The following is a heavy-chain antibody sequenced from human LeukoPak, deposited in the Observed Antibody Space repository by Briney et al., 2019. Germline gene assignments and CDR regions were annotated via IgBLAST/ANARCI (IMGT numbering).Heavy chain of an antibody. Sequence: GGSLRLSCAASGFTFCSYEMNWVRQAPGKGLEWVSFISSSSSYIYYADSLKGRFTISRDNAKNSLYLQMNSLRAEDTAVYYCARGSSSWYYFDYWGQGTLVTVSS. CDR1: GFTFCSYE. V-gene: IGHV3-21*01. D-gene: IGHD6-13*01. CDR2: ISSSSSYI. CDR3: ARGSSSWYYFDY. J-gene: IGHJ4*02.